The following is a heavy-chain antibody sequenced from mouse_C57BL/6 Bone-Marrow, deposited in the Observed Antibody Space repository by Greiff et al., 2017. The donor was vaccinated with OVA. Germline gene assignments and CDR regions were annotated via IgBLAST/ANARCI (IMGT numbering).Heavy chain of an antibody. CDR2: IHPNSGST. Sequence: VQLQQSGAELVKPGASVKLSCKASGYTFTSYWMHWVKQRPGQGLEWIGMIHPNSGSTNYNEKFKSKATLTVDKSSSTAYMQLSSLTSEDSAVYYCARSPVVANVDYWGQGTTLTVSS. CDR3: ARSPVVANVDY. J-gene: IGHJ2*01. CDR1: GYTFTSYW. V-gene: IGHV1-64*01. D-gene: IGHD1-1*01.